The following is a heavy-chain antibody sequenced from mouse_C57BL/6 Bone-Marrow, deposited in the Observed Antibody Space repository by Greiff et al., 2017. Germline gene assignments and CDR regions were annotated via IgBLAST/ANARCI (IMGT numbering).Heavy chain of an antibody. Sequence: VQGVESGPGLVQPSQSLSITCTVSGFSLTSYGVHWVRQSPGKGLEWLGVIWRGGSTDYNAAFMSRLSITKDNSKSQVFFKMNSLQADDTAIYYCAKKLYAPNAGNYAMDYWGQGTSVTVSS. J-gene: IGHJ4*01. CDR1: GFSLTSYG. V-gene: IGHV2-5*01. CDR3: AKKLYAPNAGNYAMDY. CDR2: IWRGGST. D-gene: IGHD2-3*01.